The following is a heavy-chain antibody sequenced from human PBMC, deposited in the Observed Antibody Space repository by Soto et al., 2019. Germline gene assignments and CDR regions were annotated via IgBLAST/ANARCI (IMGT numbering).Heavy chain of an antibody. Sequence: QLQLQESGPGLVKPSETLSLTWSVSAGSVSSSNYYWAWVRQPPGKGLEWIGSIYYSGTTYYNPSLKSRVTMSVDTSKNHFSLKLSTVTAADTAVYYCARHGPSAPRGFLHSWGQGTLVTVSS. J-gene: IGHJ4*02. CDR2: IYYSGTT. V-gene: IGHV4-39*01. D-gene: IGHD3-3*01. CDR3: ARHGPSAPRGFLHS. CDR1: AGSVSSSNYY.